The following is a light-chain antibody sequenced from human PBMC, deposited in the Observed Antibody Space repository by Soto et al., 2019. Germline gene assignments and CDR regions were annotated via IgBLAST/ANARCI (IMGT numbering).Light chain of an antibody. CDR2: GAS. Sequence: EIVMTQSPATLSVSPGERATLSCRASQSISSNLAWYQQKPGQAPRLLIYGASTRATGIPATFSGSGSGTEFTLTISSLQSEDFAFYYCQQYNNWPFTFGPGNKVDIK. V-gene: IGKV3-15*01. CDR1: QSISSN. CDR3: QQYNNWPFT. J-gene: IGKJ3*01.